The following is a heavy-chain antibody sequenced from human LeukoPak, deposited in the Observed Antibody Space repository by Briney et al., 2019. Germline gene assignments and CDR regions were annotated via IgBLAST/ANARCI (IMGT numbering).Heavy chain of an antibody. CDR2: ISGSGVNT. CDR1: GFTFSNYG. V-gene: IGHV3-23*01. Sequence: PGGSLRLSCAASGFTFSNYGMSWLRQPPGKGLEWVSAISGSGVNTYYADSVKGRFTISRDNSKNTLFLQMNSPGVEDTAVYYCAKDRTGTTGRDSSDPWGQGTLVTVSS. CDR3: AKDRTGTTGRDSSDP. J-gene: IGHJ5*02. D-gene: IGHD1-1*01.